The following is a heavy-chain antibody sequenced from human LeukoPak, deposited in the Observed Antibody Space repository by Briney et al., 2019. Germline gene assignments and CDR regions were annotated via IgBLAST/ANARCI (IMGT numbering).Heavy chain of an antibody. CDR2: IVVGSGNT. CDR1: GFTFSSST. D-gene: IGHD6-13*01. Sequence: SVKVSCKASGFTFSSSTMQWVRQARGQRLEWIGWIVVGSGNTNYAQKFQERVTITRDMSTSTAYMELCSLRSEDTAVYYCAADRQQLVQGDYYGMDVWGQGTTVTVSS. CDR3: AADRQQLVQGDYYGMDV. J-gene: IGHJ6*02. V-gene: IGHV1-58*02.